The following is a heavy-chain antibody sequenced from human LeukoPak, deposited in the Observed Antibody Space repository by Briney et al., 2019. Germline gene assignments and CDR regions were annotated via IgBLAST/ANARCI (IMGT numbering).Heavy chain of an antibody. CDR3: GRDLYGDDHTDY. J-gene: IGHJ4*02. Sequence: GGSLRLSCAASGFTFSNYWMHWLRQAPGKGLVWVSRINSDGSSTSYADSVKGRFTISRDNAKNTLYLQMNSLRAEDTAVYYCGRDLYGDDHTDYWGQGTLVTVSS. CDR2: INSDGSST. CDR1: GFTFSNYW. D-gene: IGHD4-17*01. V-gene: IGHV3-74*01.